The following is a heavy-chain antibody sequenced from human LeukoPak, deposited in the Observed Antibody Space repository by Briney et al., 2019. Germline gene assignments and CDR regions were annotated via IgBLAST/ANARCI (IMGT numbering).Heavy chain of an antibody. CDR3: ARGLPPAELVDDY. V-gene: IGHV4-34*01. CDR2: INHSGST. Sequence: SETPSLTCAVYGGSFSGYYWSWIRQPPGKGLEWIGEINHSGSTNYNPSLKSRVTISVDTSKNQFSLKLSSVTAADTAVYYCARGLPPAELVDDYWGQGTLVTVSS. D-gene: IGHD3-10*01. J-gene: IGHJ4*02. CDR1: GGSFSGYY.